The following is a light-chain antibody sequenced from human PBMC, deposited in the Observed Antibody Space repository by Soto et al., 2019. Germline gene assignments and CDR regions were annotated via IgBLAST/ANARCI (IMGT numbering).Light chain of an antibody. J-gene: IGKJ4*01. CDR3: MQALEIPLT. CDR2: LGS. CDR1: QSLLRSNGYLY. Sequence: DIVMTQSPLSLSVTPGESASIFCRSSQSLLRSNGYLYLDWYVQKPGQSPQLLIYLGSNRASGVPDRFSGSGSGTEFTLEISRVEADDVGMYYCMQALEIPLTFGEGTKVDNK. V-gene: IGKV2-28*01.